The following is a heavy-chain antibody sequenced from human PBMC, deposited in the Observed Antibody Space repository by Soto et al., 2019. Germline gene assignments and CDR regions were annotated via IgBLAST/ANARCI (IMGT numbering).Heavy chain of an antibody. V-gene: IGHV4-61*01. CDR2: IYYSGST. CDR1: GGSVGSGSYY. CDR3: ARDPYSPKANWFDP. J-gene: IGHJ5*02. D-gene: IGHD6-13*01. Sequence: QVQLQESGPGLVKPSETLSLTCTVSGGSVGSGSYYWSWIRQPPGKGLEWIGYIYYSGSTNYNPSLKSRVTISVDTSKNQFSLKLSSVTAADTAVYYCARDPYSPKANWFDPWGQGTLVTVSS.